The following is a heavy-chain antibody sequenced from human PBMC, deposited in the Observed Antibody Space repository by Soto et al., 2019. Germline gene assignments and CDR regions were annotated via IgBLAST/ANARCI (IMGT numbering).Heavy chain of an antibody. Sequence: QLQLQESGPGLVKPSETLSLTCTVSGGSISSPSYYWGWIRQPPGRGLEWIGSIYYSGTTYYSPSLKNRVTISVDTSKKQFSLNLSSVTAADTAVYYCARQGVSYYYYMDVWGNGTTVTVSS. J-gene: IGHJ6*03. CDR1: GGSISSPSYY. D-gene: IGHD2-21*01. CDR3: ARQGVSYYYYMDV. CDR2: IYYSGTT. V-gene: IGHV4-39*01.